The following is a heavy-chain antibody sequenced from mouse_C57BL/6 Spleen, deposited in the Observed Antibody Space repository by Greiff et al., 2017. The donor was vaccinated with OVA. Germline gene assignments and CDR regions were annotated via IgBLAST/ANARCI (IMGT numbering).Heavy chain of an antibody. CDR3: ARSNWDDAMDY. CDR2: INPNNGGT. Sequence: EVQLQQSGPELVKPGASVKISCKASAYTFTDYYMNWVKQSHGKSLEWIGDINPNNGGTSYNQKFKGKATLTVDKSSSTAYMELRSLTSEDSAVYYCARSNWDDAMDYWGQGTSVTVSS. V-gene: IGHV1-26*01. D-gene: IGHD4-1*01. J-gene: IGHJ4*01. CDR1: AYTFTDYY.